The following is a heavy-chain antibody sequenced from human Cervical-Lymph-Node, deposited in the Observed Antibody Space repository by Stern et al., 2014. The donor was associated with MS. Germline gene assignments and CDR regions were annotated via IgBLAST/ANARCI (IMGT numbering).Heavy chain of an antibody. J-gene: IGHJ4*02. V-gene: IGHV1-8*01. CDR2: MNPYSGNA. CDR1: GYTFTSYD. Sequence: MQLVESGAEVKKPGDSVKVSCKASGYTFTSYDINWVRQGTGQGLEWMGWMNPYSGNAVYAQKFQGRVTMTRDTSTSTAYLELTSLRSEDTAVFYCARGRELLSLDYWGQGTLVTVSS. CDR3: ARGRELLSLDY. D-gene: IGHD1-26*01.